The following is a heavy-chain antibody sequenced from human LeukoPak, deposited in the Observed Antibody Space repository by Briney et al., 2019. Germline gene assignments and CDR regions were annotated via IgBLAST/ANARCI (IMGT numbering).Heavy chain of an antibody. CDR2: VYASGTS. V-gene: IGHV4-4*07. D-gene: IGHD2-15*01. CDR3: ARDRSRKFVGWFDP. J-gene: IGHJ5*02. CDR1: GDSITTYS. Sequence: SETLSLTCSVSGDSITTYSWSWIRQPAGKGLEWIGRVYASGTSNYNPSLESRVTISMDKFQNQFSLNLRSVTAADTAVYYCARDRSRKFVGWFDPWSQGVLVTVSS.